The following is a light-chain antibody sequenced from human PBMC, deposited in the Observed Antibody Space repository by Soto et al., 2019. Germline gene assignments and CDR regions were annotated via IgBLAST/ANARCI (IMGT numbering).Light chain of an antibody. V-gene: IGLV2-14*03. Sequence: QSALTQPASVSGSPGQSITISCTGTSSDIGTFDFVSWYQHHTGKAPKLLIYDVSDRPSGVSDRFSGSKSGNTASLTISGLQTEDEASYYCTSYTTRRTYVFGTGTKVTVL. CDR2: DVS. J-gene: IGLJ1*01. CDR1: SSDIGTFDF. CDR3: TSYTTRRTYV.